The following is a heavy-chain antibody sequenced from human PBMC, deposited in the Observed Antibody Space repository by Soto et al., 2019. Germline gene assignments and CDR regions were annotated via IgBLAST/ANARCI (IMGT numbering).Heavy chain of an antibody. J-gene: IGHJ6*02. CDR2: ISYDGSNK. V-gene: IGHV3-30-3*01. CDR1: GFTFSSYA. CDR3: AREWAWELLGYYYYYGMDV. Sequence: QVQLVESGGGVVQPGRSLRLSCAASGFTFSSYAMHWVRQAPGKGLEWVAVISYDGSNKYYADSVKGRFTISRDNSKNTLYLQMNSLRAEDTAVYYCAREWAWELLGYYYYYGMDVWGQGTTVTVSS. D-gene: IGHD1-26*01.